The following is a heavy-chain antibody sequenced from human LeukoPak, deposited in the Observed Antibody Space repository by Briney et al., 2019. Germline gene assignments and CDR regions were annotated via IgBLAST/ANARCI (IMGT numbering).Heavy chain of an antibody. D-gene: IGHD2-2*01. V-gene: IGHV4-4*07. CDR3: ARWRNRRRPNCYGGDAFDI. CDR2: IYTRGST. Sequence: RPSETLSLTCTVSGGSINNYYWSWIRQPAGKGLEWIGRIYTRGSTNYNPSLKSRVTMSVDTSKNQFSLKLSSVTAADTAVYYVARWRNRRRPNCYGGDAFDIWGQGTMDSVS. J-gene: IGHJ3*02. CDR1: GGSINNYY.